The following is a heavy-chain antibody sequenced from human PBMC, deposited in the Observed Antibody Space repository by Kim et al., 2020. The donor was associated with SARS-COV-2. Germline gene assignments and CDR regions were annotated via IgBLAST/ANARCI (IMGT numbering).Heavy chain of an antibody. D-gene: IGHD1-26*01. J-gene: IGHJ4*02. V-gene: IGHV4-59*01. CDR3: AGPSAGAMRY. CDR2: ISYGVSA. Sequence: SETLSLTCLVSGASITDYYWSWVWQSPGKTLEWIGYISYGVSANYNPSLKSRVTVSLDTSKNQFSLRLTSVTAADTAMYFCAGPSAGAMRYWGQGLVVT. CDR1: GASITDYY.